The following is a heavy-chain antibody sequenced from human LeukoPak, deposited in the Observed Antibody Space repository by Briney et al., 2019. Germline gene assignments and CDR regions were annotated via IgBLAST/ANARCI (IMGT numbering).Heavy chain of an antibody. CDR1: GVSISGYY. J-gene: IGHJ4*02. CDR3: ARHIVGSHFDY. Sequence: SETLSLTCTVSGVSISGYYWSWIRQPPGKGLGWIGYIYYSGTTYYNPSLKSRVTISVDTSRNQFSLNLSSVTAADTAVYYCARHIVGSHFDYWGQGTPVTVSS. V-gene: IGHV4-59*08. D-gene: IGHD1-26*01. CDR2: IYYSGTT.